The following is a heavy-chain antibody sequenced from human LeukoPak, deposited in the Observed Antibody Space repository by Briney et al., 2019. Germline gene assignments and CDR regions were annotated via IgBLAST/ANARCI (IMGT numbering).Heavy chain of an antibody. CDR3: ARKFSYYDSSGYPAYYYYYGMDV. Sequence: SETLSLTCTVSGGSISSSSYYWGWIRQPPGTGLEWIGSIYYSGSTYYNPSLKSRVTISVDTSKNQFSLKLSSVTAADTAVYYCARKFSYYDSSGYPAYYYYYGMDVWGQGTTVTVSS. CDR1: GGSISSSSYY. J-gene: IGHJ6*02. D-gene: IGHD3-22*01. CDR2: IYYSGST. V-gene: IGHV4-39*01.